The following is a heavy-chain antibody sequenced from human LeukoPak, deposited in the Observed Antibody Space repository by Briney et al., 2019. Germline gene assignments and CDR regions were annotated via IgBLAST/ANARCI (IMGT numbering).Heavy chain of an antibody. D-gene: IGHD3-10*01. V-gene: IGHV4-34*01. Sequence: SETLSLTCAVYGGSFSGYYWSWIRQPPGKGPEWIGEINHSGSTNYNPSLKSRVTISVDTSKNQFSLKLSSVTAADTAVYYCAREVLLWFGESPFDYWGQGTPVTVSS. CDR3: AREVLLWFGESPFDY. CDR1: GGSFSGYY. CDR2: INHSGST. J-gene: IGHJ4*02.